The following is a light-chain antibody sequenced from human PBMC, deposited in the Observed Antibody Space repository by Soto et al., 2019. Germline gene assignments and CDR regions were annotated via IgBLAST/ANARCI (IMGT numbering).Light chain of an antibody. CDR3: QQYETFSGT. CDR1: QSVSGW. J-gene: IGKJ1*01. CDR2: DAS. Sequence: IQITPSPSTLTASVGDTLTVTCRARQSVSGWLAWYQQKPGEAPKLLIYDASALPRGVPSRFSGSGSGTKFTLTIASLQPDDFATYYCQQYETFSGTFGPGTKVDIK. V-gene: IGKV1-5*01.